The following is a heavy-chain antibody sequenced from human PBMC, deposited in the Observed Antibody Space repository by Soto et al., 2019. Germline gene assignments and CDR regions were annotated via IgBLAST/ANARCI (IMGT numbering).Heavy chain of an antibody. D-gene: IGHD5-12*01. J-gene: IGHJ3*02. CDR2: ISWNSGSI. CDR1: GFTFSSYA. CDR3: AKDIDSGYDFYDAFDI. Sequence: GGSLRLSCAASGFTFSSYAMSWVRQAPGKGLEWVSGISWNSGSIGYADSVKGRFTISRDNAKNSLYLQMNSLRAEDTALYYCAKDIDSGYDFYDAFDIWGQGTMVTVSS. V-gene: IGHV3-9*01.